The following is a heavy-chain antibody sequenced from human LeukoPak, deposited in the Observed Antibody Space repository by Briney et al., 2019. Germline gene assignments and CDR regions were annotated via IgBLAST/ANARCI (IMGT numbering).Heavy chain of an antibody. Sequence: GGSLRLSCTASGFTFSSYGMHWVRQAPGNGLEWVATIWYEERTKYYIDSVKGRFTISRDNSKNTFYLQMNSLRVDDTAIYYCAKEGIYLKSSLEDWGQGTLVTVSS. V-gene: IGHV3-33*06. D-gene: IGHD5-12*01. CDR3: AKEGIYLKSSLED. CDR2: IWYEERTK. CDR1: GFTFSSYG. J-gene: IGHJ4*02.